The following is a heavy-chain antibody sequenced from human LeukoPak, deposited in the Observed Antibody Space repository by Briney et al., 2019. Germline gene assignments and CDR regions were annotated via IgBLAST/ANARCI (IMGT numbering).Heavy chain of an antibody. CDR2: ISGSGGST. V-gene: IGHV3-23*01. CDR1: GFTFSSYA. D-gene: IGHD1-26*01. Sequence: AGGSLRLSCAASGFTFSSYAMSWVHQAPGKGLEWVSAISGSGGSTYYADSVKGRFTISRDNSKNTLYLQMNSLRAEDTAVYYCAKDLRVGATTGGYYFDYWGQGTLVTVSS. CDR3: AKDLRVGATTGGYYFDY. J-gene: IGHJ4*02.